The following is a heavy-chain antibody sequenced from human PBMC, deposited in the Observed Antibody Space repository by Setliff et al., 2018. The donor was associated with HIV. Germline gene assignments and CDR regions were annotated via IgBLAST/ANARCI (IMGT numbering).Heavy chain of an antibody. CDR2: IYHNGFA. CDR3: ARHICGTTACYAVDV. Sequence: SETLSLTCTVSRDSINGHWWSWIRQPPGKGLEWTGNIYHNGFANYNPSLKSRLTISVDTSKNQVSLTLSSVTPADTAVYYCARHICGTTACYAVDVWGPGTMVTVSS. D-gene: IGHD2-2*01. V-gene: IGHV4-59*11. J-gene: IGHJ3*01. CDR1: RDSINGHW.